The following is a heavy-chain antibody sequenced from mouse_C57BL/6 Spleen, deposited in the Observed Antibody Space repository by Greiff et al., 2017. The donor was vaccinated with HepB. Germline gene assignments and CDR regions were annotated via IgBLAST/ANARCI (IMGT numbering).Heavy chain of an antibody. Sequence: VQLKESGGDLVKPGGSLKLSCAASGFTFSSYGMSWVRQTPDKRLEWVATISSGGSYTYYPDSVKGRFTISRDNAKNTLYLQMSSLKSEDTAMYYCARHTYYYGSSYGYFDYWGQGTTLTVSS. J-gene: IGHJ2*01. CDR1: GFTFSSYG. CDR3: ARHTYYYGSSYGYFDY. D-gene: IGHD1-1*01. CDR2: ISSGGSYT. V-gene: IGHV5-6*01.